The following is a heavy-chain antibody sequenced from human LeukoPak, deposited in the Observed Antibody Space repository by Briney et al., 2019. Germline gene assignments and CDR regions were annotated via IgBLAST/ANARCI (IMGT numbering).Heavy chain of an antibody. CDR1: GFTFSGSG. Sequence: PGGSLRLSCTASGFTFSGSGMHWVRQAPGKGLEWVAVIWYDGSNKYYADSVKGRFTISRDNSKNTLYLQMNSLRAEDTAMYYCARDCSSGICQLDYWGQGTLVTVSS. J-gene: IGHJ4*02. V-gene: IGHV3-33*01. D-gene: IGHD2-15*01. CDR2: IWYDGSNK. CDR3: ARDCSSGICQLDY.